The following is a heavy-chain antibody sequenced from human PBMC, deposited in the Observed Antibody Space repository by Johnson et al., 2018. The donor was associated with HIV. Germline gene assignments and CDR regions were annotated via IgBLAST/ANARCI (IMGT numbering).Heavy chain of an antibody. D-gene: IGHD6-13*01. V-gene: IGHV3-33*06. J-gene: IGHJ3*02. CDR1: GFTFSSYA. CDR3: AKVGIAAAEGAFDI. CDR2: IWYDGSNK. Sequence: VQLVESGGGVVQPGRSLRLSCAASGFTFSSYAMHWVRQAPGKGLEWVAVIWYDGSNKYYADSVKGRFTISRDNSKNTLYLQMNSLIAEDTAVYYCAKVGIAAAEGAFDIWGQGTMVTVSS.